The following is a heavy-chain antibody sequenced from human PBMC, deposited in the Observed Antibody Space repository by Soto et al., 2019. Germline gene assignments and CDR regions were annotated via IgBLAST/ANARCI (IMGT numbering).Heavy chain of an antibody. D-gene: IGHD1-1*01. V-gene: IGHV3-33*01. CDR2: IWYDGSNK. Sequence: GGSLRLSCAASGFTFSSYSMHWVRQAPGKGLEWVAVIWYDGSNKYYADSVKGRFTISRDNSKNTLYLQMNSLRAEDTAVYYCARDGEGTSSRFDPWGQGTLVTVSS. CDR3: ARDGEGTSSRFDP. J-gene: IGHJ5*02. CDR1: GFTFSSYS.